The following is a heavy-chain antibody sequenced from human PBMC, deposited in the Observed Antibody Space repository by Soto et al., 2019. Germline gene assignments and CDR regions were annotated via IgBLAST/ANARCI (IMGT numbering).Heavy chain of an antibody. CDR2: ISAYNGNT. Sequence: QVQLVQSGAEVKKPGASVKVSCKASGYTFTSYGISWVRQAPGQGLEWMGWISAYNGNTNYAQKLQGGVTMTTDTSTSTAYMELRSLRSDDTAVYYCARSLGYCSGGSCYSGADNWFDPWGQGTLVTVSS. J-gene: IGHJ5*02. V-gene: IGHV1-18*01. CDR3: ARSLGYCSGGSCYSGADNWFDP. D-gene: IGHD2-15*01. CDR1: GYTFTSYG.